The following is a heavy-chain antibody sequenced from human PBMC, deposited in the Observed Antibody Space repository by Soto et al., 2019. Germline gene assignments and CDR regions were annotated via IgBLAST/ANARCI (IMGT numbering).Heavy chain of an antibody. J-gene: IGHJ4*02. CDR1: GYSISSGDYY. CDR2: IYYSGST. V-gene: IGHV4-30-4*01. D-gene: IGHD3-10*01. CDR3: ARSYYYGSGSIDY. Sequence: SETLSLTCTVSGYSISSGDYYWSWIRQPPGKGLEWIGYIYYSGSTYYNPSLQSRVTMSVDTSKNQYSLKLRPVTAADTAVYYCARSYYYGSGSIDYWGQGTLVTAPQ.